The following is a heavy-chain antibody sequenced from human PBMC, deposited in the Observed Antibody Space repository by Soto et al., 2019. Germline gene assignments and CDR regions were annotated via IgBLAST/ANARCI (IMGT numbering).Heavy chain of an antibody. CDR2: IWYDGSNK. J-gene: IGHJ4*02. V-gene: IGHV3-33*01. Sequence: QVQLVESGGGVVQPGRSLRLSCAASGFTFSSYGMHWVRQAPGKGLEWLAVIWYDGSNKYYADSVKGRFTISRDNSKNTLYLQMNSLRAEDTAVYYCARESSPKDYFDYWGQGTLVTVSS. CDR1: GFTFSSYG. CDR3: ARESSPKDYFDY. D-gene: IGHD6-19*01.